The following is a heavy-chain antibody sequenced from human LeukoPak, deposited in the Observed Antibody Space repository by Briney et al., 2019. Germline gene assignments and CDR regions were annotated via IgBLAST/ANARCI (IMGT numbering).Heavy chain of an antibody. CDR2: IRYDGSNK. CDR1: GFTFSSYG. J-gene: IGHJ6*03. CDR3: AKEGQGAWGQTYYYYMDV. D-gene: IGHD7-27*01. V-gene: IGHV3-30*02. Sequence: PGGSLCLSCAASGFTFSSYGMHWLRQAPGKGLEWVAFIRYDGSNKYYADSVKGRFTIYRDNSKNTLYLQMNSLRAEDTAVYYCAKEGQGAWGQTYYYYMDVWGKGTTVTVSS.